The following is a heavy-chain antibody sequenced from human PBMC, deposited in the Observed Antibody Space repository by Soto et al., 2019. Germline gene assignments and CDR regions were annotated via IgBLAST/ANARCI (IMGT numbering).Heavy chain of an antibody. CDR3: ALLPTLTYYYDSSGYQYFDY. CDR1: GFTFSSYG. D-gene: IGHD3-22*01. V-gene: IGHV3-30*03. CDR2: ISYDGSNK. Sequence: GGSLRLSCAASGFTFSSYGMHWVRQAPGKGLEWVAVISYDGSNKYYADSVKGRFTISRDNSKNTLYLQMNSLRAEDTAVYYCALLPTLTYYYDSSGYQYFDYWGQGTLVTVSS. J-gene: IGHJ4*02.